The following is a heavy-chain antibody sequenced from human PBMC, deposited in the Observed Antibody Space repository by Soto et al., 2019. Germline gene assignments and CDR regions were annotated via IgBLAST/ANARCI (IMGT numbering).Heavy chain of an antibody. CDR3: ARAKESSSWIVQH. D-gene: IGHD6-13*01. CDR2: IWYDGSNK. Sequence: QVQLVESGGGVVQPGRSLRLSCAASGFTFSSYGMHWVRQAPGKGLEWVAVIWYDGSNKYYADSVKGRFTISSDNSKNTLYLQMNSLRAEDTAVYYCARAKESSSWIVQHWGQGTLVTVSS. V-gene: IGHV3-33*01. CDR1: GFTFSSYG. J-gene: IGHJ1*01.